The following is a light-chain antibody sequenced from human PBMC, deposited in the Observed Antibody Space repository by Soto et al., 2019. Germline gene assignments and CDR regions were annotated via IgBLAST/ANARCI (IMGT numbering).Light chain of an antibody. CDR3: LLSYGDAGV. J-gene: IGLJ1*01. CDR2: DTS. Sequence: QAVVTQEPSLTVSPGGTVTLTCGSSTGAVTSGHYPSWFQQKPGQAPRTLISDTSNKHSWIPARFSGSPIAGKAALTLSGAQPEDEDEYYCLLSYGDAGVFGTGTKVTVL. CDR1: TGAVTSGHY. V-gene: IGLV7-46*01.